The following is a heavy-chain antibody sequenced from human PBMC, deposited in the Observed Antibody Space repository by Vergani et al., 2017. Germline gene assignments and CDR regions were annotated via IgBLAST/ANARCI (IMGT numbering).Heavy chain of an antibody. CDR3: VGTVALWFGETKDGGWFDP. V-gene: IGHV4-38-2*01. CDR1: GYSITSGYY. CDR2: IYHTGIA. D-gene: IGHD3-10*01. Sequence: QVQLLESGPGLLKPSETLSLTCSVSGYSITSGYYWGWIRQPPGRGLEWMGSIYHTGIAYYNPSLKSRVTVSVDTSMNQVSLKLNSVTAADTAVYYCVGTVALWFGETKDGGWFDPWGQGTLVTVTS. J-gene: IGHJ5*02.